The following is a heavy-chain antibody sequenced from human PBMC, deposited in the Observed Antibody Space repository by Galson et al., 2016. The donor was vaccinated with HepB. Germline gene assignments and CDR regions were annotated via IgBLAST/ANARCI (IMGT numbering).Heavy chain of an antibody. CDR1: GFSLRTHGMC. CDR3: ARTRDGYLFDY. J-gene: IGHJ4*02. Sequence: PALVKPTQTVTLTCTFSGFSLRTHGMCVSWIRQPPGKALEWLARIDWDDDKYYITSLKTRLTVSKDTSKNQVVLTMTNMDIVDTATYFCARTRDGYLFDYWGQGTLVTVSS. V-gene: IGHV2-70*11. D-gene: IGHD5-24*01. CDR2: IDWDDDK.